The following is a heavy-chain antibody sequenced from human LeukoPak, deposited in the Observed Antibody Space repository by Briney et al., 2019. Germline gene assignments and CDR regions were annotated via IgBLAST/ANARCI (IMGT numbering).Heavy chain of an antibody. Sequence: GGFLRLSCAASGFTFSSYGMHWVRQAPGKGLERVAVISYDGSNKYYADSVKGRFTISRDNSKNTLYLQMNSLRAEDTAVYYCARGDSSGYNDYWGQGTLVTVSS. D-gene: IGHD3-22*01. CDR2: ISYDGSNK. CDR1: GFTFSSYG. J-gene: IGHJ4*02. CDR3: ARGDSSGYNDY. V-gene: IGHV3-30*03.